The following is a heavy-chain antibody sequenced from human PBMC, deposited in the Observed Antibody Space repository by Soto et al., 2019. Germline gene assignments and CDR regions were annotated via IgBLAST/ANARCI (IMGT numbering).Heavy chain of an antibody. CDR1: GGSLSSYY. Sequence: QVQLQESGPGLVKPSETLSLTCTVSGGSLSSYYWSWIRQPPGKGLEWIGYIYYSGSTNYNPSLKSRVTISVDPSKNQFSLKLSSVTAADTAVYYCARAVGALNCFDPSGQGTLGTVSS. V-gene: IGHV4-59*01. J-gene: IGHJ5*02. CDR2: IYYSGST. D-gene: IGHD3-16*01. CDR3: ARAVGALNCFDP.